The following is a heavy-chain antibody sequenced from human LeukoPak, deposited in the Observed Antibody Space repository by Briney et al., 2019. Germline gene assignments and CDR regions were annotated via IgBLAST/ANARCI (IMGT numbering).Heavy chain of an antibody. CDR3: AKDRNLRYFDWLSYYFDY. D-gene: IGHD3-9*01. CDR2: ISGSGGST. J-gene: IGHJ4*02. Sequence: GSLRLSCAASGFTFSSYAMSWVRQAPGKGLEWVSAISGSGGSTYYADSVKGRFTISRDNSKNTLYLQMNSLRAEDTAVYYCAKDRNLRYFDWLSYYFDYWGQGTLVTVSS. CDR1: GFTFSSYA. V-gene: IGHV3-23*01.